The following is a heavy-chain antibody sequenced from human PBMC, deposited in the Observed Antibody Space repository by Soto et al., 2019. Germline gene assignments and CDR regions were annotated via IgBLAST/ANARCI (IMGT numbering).Heavy chain of an antibody. CDR3: ARAGRKRTTVTIRYGMDV. J-gene: IGHJ6*02. V-gene: IGHV4-31*03. CDR1: GGSISSRNCY. CDR2: ISYSGST. Sequence: SETLSLTCTVSGGSISSRNCYWGWIRQPPGKGLEWIAYISYSGSTYYNPSLKSRVTISVDTSKNQFSLKLSSVTAADTAVYYCARAGRKRTTVTIRYGMDVWGQGTTVTVSS. D-gene: IGHD4-17*01.